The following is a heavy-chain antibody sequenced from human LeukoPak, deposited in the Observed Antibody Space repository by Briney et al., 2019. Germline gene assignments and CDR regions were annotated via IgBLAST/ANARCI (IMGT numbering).Heavy chain of an antibody. J-gene: IGHJ2*01. V-gene: IGHV1-2*02. Sequence: GASVKVSCKASGYTFTGYYMHWVRQAPEQGLEWMGWINPNSGGTNYAQKFQGRVTMTRDTSISTAYMELSRLRSDDTAVYYCARDWDYDIHSPPLNLWGRGTLVTVSS. D-gene: IGHD3-9*01. CDR3: ARDWDYDIHSPPLNL. CDR2: INPNSGGT. CDR1: GYTFTGYY.